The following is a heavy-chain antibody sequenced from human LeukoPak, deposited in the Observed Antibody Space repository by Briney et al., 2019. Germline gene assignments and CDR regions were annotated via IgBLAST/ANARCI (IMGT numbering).Heavy chain of an antibody. CDR3: AREARTYYFDY. CDR2: IYYSGST. J-gene: IGHJ4*02. CDR1: GGSISSHY. Sequence: SETLSLTCTVSGGSISSHYWSWIRQPPGKGLEWIGYIYYSGSTNYNPSLKSRVTISVDTSKNQFSLKLSSVTAADTAVYYCAREARTYYFDYWGQGTLVTVSS. D-gene: IGHD1-1*01. V-gene: IGHV4-59*11.